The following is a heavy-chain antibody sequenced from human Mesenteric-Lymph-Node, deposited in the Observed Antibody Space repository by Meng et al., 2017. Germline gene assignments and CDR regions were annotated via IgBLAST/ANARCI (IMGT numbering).Heavy chain of an antibody. J-gene: IGHJ3*02. CDR1: GFTFSSYA. Sequence: GGSLRLSCAASGFTFSSYAMSWVRQAPGKGLEWVSAISGSGGSTYYADSVKGRFTISRDNSKNTLYLQMNSLRAEDTAVYYCASLITMVRGVIDAFDIWGQGTMVTVSS. CDR3: ASLITMVRGVIDAFDI. D-gene: IGHD3-10*01. V-gene: IGHV3-23*01. CDR2: ISGSGGST.